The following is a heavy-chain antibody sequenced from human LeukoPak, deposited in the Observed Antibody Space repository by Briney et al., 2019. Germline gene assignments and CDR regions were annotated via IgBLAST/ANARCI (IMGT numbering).Heavy chain of an antibody. CDR3: ARQDSKYYCMDV. V-gene: IGHV4-39*01. Sequence: SETLSLTCTVSGGSISSSSYYWGWIRQPPGKGLEWIGSIYYSGSTYYNPSLKSRVTISVDTSKNQFSLKLSSVTAADTAVYYCARQDSKYYCMDVWGKGTTVTISS. J-gene: IGHJ6*03. CDR2: IYYSGST. CDR1: GGSISSSSYY. D-gene: IGHD4-11*01.